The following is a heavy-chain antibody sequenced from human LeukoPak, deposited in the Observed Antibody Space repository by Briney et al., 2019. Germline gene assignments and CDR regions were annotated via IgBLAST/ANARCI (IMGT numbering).Heavy chain of an antibody. J-gene: IGHJ4*02. CDR3: ARAWTGYSYGDY. D-gene: IGHD5-18*01. Sequence: GGSLRLSCAASGFTFSSYWMHWVHQAPGKGLEWVSYISGSGSTIYYADSVKGRFTISRDNAKNSLYLQMNSLRAEDTAVYYCARAWTGYSYGDYWGQGTLVTVSS. V-gene: IGHV3-48*04. CDR2: ISGSGSTI. CDR1: GFTFSSYW.